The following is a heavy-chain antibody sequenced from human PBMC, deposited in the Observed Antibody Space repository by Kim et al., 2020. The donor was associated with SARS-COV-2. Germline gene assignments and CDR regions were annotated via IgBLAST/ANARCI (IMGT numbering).Heavy chain of an antibody. J-gene: IGHJ5*02. CDR2: INAGNGNT. CDR3: ARGGGANDYFDP. CDR1: GYTFTSYA. V-gene: IGHV1-3*01. D-gene: IGHD4-17*01. Sequence: ASVKVSCKASGYTFTSYAMHWVRQAPGQRLEWMGWINAGNGNTKYSQKFQGRVTITRDTSASTAYMELSSLRSEDTAVYYCARGGGANDYFDPWGQGTLVTVSS.